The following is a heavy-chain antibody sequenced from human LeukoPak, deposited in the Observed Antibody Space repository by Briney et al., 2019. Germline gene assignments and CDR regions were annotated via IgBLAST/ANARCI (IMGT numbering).Heavy chain of an antibody. CDR2: IYYSGST. CDR3: ARDVLGQQLVDY. J-gene: IGHJ4*02. Sequence: SETLSLTCTVSGGSISSSDYYWGWIRQPPGKGLEWIGSIYYSGSTYYNPSLKSRVTISVDTSKNQFSLKLSSVTAADTAVYYCARDVLGQQLVDYWGQGTLVTVSS. V-gene: IGHV4-39*07. CDR1: GGSISSSDYY. D-gene: IGHD6-13*01.